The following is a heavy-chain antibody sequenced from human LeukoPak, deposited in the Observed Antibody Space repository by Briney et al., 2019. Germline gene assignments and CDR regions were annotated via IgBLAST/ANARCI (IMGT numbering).Heavy chain of an antibody. CDR2: INSDGSST. Sequence: GGSLRLSCAASGFTFSSYWMHWVRQAPGKGLVWVSRINSDGSSTSYADSVKGRFTISRDNSKNTLYLQMNSLRSDDTAVYYCASSSSGWYISDYWGQGTLVTVSS. CDR1: GFTFSSYW. D-gene: IGHD6-19*01. V-gene: IGHV3-74*01. J-gene: IGHJ4*02. CDR3: ASSSSGWYISDY.